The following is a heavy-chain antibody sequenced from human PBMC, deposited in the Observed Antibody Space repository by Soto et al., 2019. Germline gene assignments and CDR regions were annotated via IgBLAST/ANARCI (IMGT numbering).Heavy chain of an antibody. CDR2: ISAYNGNT. D-gene: IGHD2-15*01. CDR1: GYTFTSYG. Sequence: GAPVKVSSKASGYTFTSYGISWVRQAPEQGLEWMGWISAYNGNTNYAQKLQGRVTMTTDTSTSTAYMELRSLRSDDTAVHYCAREFSPVAIIVLVVASRSWLDPWGQGTLVTVS. J-gene: IGHJ5*02. CDR3: AREFSPVAIIVLVVASRSWLDP. V-gene: IGHV1-18*01.